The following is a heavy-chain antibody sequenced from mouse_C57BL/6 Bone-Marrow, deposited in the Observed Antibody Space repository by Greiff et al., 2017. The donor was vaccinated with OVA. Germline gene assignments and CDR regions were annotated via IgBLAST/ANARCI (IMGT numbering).Heavy chain of an antibody. CDR2: IYPGGGYT. V-gene: IGHV1-63*01. CDR3: ARSRGYTGYFDG. D-gene: IGHD2-2*01. CDR1: GYTFTNYW. Sequence: VQGVESGAELVRPGTSVKMSCKASGYTFTNYWIGWAKQRPGHGLEWIGDIYPGGGYTNYNEKFQGKATLTADKSSSTAYMQCSSLTSGDSAIYYCARSRGYTGYFDGWGTGTTVTVSS. J-gene: IGHJ1*03.